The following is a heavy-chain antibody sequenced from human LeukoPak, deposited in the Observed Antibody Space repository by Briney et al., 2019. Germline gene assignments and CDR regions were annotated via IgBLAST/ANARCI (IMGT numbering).Heavy chain of an antibody. CDR1: GVFISSGSYY. J-gene: IGHJ3*02. D-gene: IGHD3-22*01. Sequence: PSETLSLTCTVSGVFISSGSYYWSWIRQPAGKGLEWIGRIYTSGSTNYNPSLKSRVTISVDSSKNQFSLRLSSVTAADTAVYFCARGPYSYDSSGAFDIWGQGTMVTVSS. CDR3: ARGPYSYDSSGAFDI. V-gene: IGHV4-61*02. CDR2: IYTSGST.